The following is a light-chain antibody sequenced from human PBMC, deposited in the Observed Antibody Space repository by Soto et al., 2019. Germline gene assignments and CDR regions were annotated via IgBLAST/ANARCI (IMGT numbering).Light chain of an antibody. J-gene: IGKJ1*01. V-gene: IGKV3-20*01. Sequence: ETVMTQSPDTLSLSPGETATLSCRASQSLRATYVAWYQQRPGQAPRLLIYGASFRATGIPARFSGRGSGTDFTLSISRLEPEDFAVYYCQQYVTSPRTFGQGTKVDIK. CDR3: QQYVTSPRT. CDR2: GAS. CDR1: QSLRATY.